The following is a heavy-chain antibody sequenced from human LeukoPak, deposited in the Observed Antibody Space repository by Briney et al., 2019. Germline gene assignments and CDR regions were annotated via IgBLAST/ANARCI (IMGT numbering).Heavy chain of an antibody. D-gene: IGHD6-13*01. CDR3: ARSFKTYCSNWYNWLDP. CDR2: IDFGGCYN. J-gene: IGHJ5*02. V-gene: IGHV5-10-1*01. Sequence: GEFLKIFCKGSWYRFTCYWNSWVRQMPGKGLEWVGIIDFGGCYNYYSPSFQGHVTISADKSISTAYLQWSSLKASDTAMYYCARSFKTYCSNWYNWLDPWGQGTLVTVSS. CDR1: WYRFTCYW.